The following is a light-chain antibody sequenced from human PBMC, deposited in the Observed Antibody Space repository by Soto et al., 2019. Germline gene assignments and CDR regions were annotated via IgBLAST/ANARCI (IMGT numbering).Light chain of an antibody. CDR3: QQYYSFPWT. V-gene: IGKV1-5*03. J-gene: IGKJ1*01. CDR2: RAS. Sequence: DTQMTQSPSTLSGSVGDRVTITCRASQTISSWLACYQQKPGKAPKLLIYRASTLKSGVPSRFSGSGSGTDFTLTISCLQSEDFATYYCQQYYSFPWTFGQGTKVDIK. CDR1: QTISSW.